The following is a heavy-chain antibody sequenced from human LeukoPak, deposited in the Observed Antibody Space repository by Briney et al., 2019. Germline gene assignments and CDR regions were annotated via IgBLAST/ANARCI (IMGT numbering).Heavy chain of an antibody. J-gene: IGHJ4*02. Sequence: ASVKVSCKASGYTFSSYGISWVRQAPGQGLEWVGWIRGDNGNTNYAQKFQGRVTMTTDTSTSTVYMELKSLGSDETAVYYCARVGSGWGGFDYWGQGTLVTVSS. CDR1: GYTFSSYG. V-gene: IGHV1-18*01. CDR3: ARVGSGWGGFDY. D-gene: IGHD6-19*01. CDR2: IRGDNGNT.